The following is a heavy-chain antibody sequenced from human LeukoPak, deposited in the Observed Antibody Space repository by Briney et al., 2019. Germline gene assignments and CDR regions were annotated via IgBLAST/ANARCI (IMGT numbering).Heavy chain of an antibody. J-gene: IGHJ5*02. CDR3: ARDLSGYSSGGTCYGGWFDP. Sequence: GGSLRLSCAASGFTFSNYEMNWVRQAPGKGLEWVSHISTSGKTIYYADSVKGRFTISRGNAKNSLYLQMSSLRAEDTAVYYCARDLSGYSSGGTCYGGWFDPWGQGTLVTVSS. D-gene: IGHD2-15*01. CDR2: ISTSGKTI. V-gene: IGHV3-48*03. CDR1: GFTFSNYE.